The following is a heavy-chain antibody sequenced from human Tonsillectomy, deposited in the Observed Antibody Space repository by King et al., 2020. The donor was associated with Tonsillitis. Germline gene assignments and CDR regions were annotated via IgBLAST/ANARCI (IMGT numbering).Heavy chain of an antibody. CDR2: ISGIDGST. Sequence: QLVQSGGGLVQPGGSLRLSCAASGFTFSSYAMSWGRQAPGKGLEWGSAISGIDGSTYYADSVNGRVTISRDNSKNTLYLPMNSLRAEDTAVYYCAKGPPYGEYLQHWGQGTLVTVSS. J-gene: IGHJ1*01. D-gene: IGHD4-17*01. CDR3: AKGPPYGEYLQH. CDR1: GFTFSSYA. V-gene: IGHV3-23*04.